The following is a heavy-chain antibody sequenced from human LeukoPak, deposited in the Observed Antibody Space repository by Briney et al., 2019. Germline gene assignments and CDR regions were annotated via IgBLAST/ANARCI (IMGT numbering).Heavy chain of an antibody. CDR2: IYYSGST. Sequence: ASETLSLTCTVSGGSISSYYWSWIRQPPGKGLEWIGYIYYSGSTNYNPSLKSRVTISVDTSKNQFSLKLSSVTAADTAVYYCARYGYSYGDWFDPWGQGTLVTVSS. V-gene: IGHV4-59*01. J-gene: IGHJ5*02. CDR3: ARYGYSYGDWFDP. D-gene: IGHD5-18*01. CDR1: GGSISSYY.